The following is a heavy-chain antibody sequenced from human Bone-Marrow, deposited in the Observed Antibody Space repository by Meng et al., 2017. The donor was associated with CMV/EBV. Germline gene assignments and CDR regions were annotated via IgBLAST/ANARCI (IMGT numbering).Heavy chain of an antibody. D-gene: IGHD5-18*01. Sequence: SESLSLTCAVYGGSFSGYYWSWIRQPPGKGLEWIGEINHSGSTNYNPSLKSRVTISVDTSKNQFSLKLSSVNAADTAVYYCARSSYSYGSDYWGQGTLVTVSS. CDR3: ARSSYSYGSDY. CDR1: GGSFSGYY. CDR2: INHSGST. J-gene: IGHJ4*02. V-gene: IGHV4-34*01.